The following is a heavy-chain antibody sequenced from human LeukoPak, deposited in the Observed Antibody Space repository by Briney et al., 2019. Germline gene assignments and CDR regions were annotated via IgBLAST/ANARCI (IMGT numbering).Heavy chain of an antibody. CDR2: IYPRDGST. CDR1: GYTFTSNY. CDR3: ARDQEGFDY. J-gene: IGHJ4*02. Sequence: ASVKVSCKASGYTFTSNYIHWVRQAPGQGLEWMGMIYPRDGSTSYAQKFQGRVTVTRDTSASTVHVELSGLRSEDTAVYYCARDQEGFDYWGQGTLVTVSS. V-gene: IGHV1-46*01.